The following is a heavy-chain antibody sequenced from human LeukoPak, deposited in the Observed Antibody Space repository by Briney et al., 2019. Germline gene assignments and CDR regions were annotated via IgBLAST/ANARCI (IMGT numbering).Heavy chain of an antibody. CDR1: GGSISSYY. Sequence: SETLSLTCTVSGGSISSYYWSWIRQPPGKGLEWIGYIYYSGSTNYNPSLKSRVTISVDTSKNQFSLKLSSVTAADTAVYYCARRERWLGQTRAFDIWGQGTMVTVSS. CDR3: ARRERWLGQTRAFDI. J-gene: IGHJ3*02. D-gene: IGHD6-19*01. V-gene: IGHV4-59*01. CDR2: IYYSGST.